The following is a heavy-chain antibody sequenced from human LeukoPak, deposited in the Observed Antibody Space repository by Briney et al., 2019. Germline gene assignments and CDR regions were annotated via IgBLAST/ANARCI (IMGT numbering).Heavy chain of an antibody. V-gene: IGHV1-24*01. CDR1: GYTLTELS. CDR2: FDPEDGET. CDR3: ATISGQAWLQRGWDAFDI. D-gene: IGHD5-24*01. Sequence: GASVKVSCKVSGYTLTELSMHWVRQAPGKGLEWMGGFDPEDGETIYAQKFQGRVTMTEDTSTDTAYMELSSLRSEDTAVYYCATISGQAWLQRGWDAFDIWGQGTMVTVSS. J-gene: IGHJ3*02.